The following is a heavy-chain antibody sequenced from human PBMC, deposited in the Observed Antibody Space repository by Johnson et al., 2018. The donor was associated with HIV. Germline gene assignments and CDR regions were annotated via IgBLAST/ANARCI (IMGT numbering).Heavy chain of an antibody. CDR2: INSDGSST. Sequence: EKLVESGGGLVQPGGSLRLSCAASGFTFSSYWMHWVRQAPGKGLVWVSRINSDGSSTSYADSVKGRFTISRDNAKNTLYLQMNSLRPEDTAVYYCARDRPSGWPDAFDIWGQGTMVTVSS. CDR3: ARDRPSGWPDAFDI. D-gene: IGHD6-19*01. CDR1: GFTFSSYW. V-gene: IGHV3-74*01. J-gene: IGHJ3*02.